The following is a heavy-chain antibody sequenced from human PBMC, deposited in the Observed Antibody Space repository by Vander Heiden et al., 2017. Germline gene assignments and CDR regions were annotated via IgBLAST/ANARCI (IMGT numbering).Heavy chain of an antibody. J-gene: IGHJ5*02. CDR1: GFTFSNYW. CDR3: VRDSPPFTP. Sequence: EVQPAESGGGLVQAGGSLSLSCAASGFTFSNYWMHWVRQAPGKGLVWVSRIDSDGSSTSYADSVKGRFTISRDNAKNRVYLQMNSLSAEDTAVYYCVRDSPPFTPWGQGTLVTVSS. V-gene: IGHV3-74*01. D-gene: IGHD3-3*02. CDR2: IDSDGSST.